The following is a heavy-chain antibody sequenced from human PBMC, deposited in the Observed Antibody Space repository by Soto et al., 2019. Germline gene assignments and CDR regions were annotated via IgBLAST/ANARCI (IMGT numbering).Heavy chain of an antibody. CDR1: GGSISRGDYY. D-gene: IGHD3-22*01. J-gene: IGHJ5*02. V-gene: IGHV4-39*01. CDR3: ARQGDSYYYDSSGLIWFDP. CDR2: IYYSEST. Sequence: SETLSLTCTVSGGSISRGDYYWSWIRQPPGKGLEWIGYIYYSESTYYKPSLKSRVTISVDTSKTQFYLKLSSVTAADTAVYYCARQGDSYYYDSSGLIWFDPWGQGTLVPVSA.